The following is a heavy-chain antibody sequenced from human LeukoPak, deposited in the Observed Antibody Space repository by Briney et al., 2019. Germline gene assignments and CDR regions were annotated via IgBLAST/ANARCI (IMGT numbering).Heavy chain of an antibody. J-gene: IGHJ4*02. Sequence: GESLKISCKGSGYSFTTYWIGWVRQIPGKGLEWMGIIYPGDSDTRYSPSFQGQVNISAGKSVSTAYLQWSSLKASDTAIYYCARRGSGWYVDYWGEGTLVTVSS. CDR1: GYSFTTYW. CDR2: IYPGDSDT. CDR3: ARRGSGWYVDY. D-gene: IGHD6-19*01. V-gene: IGHV5-51*01.